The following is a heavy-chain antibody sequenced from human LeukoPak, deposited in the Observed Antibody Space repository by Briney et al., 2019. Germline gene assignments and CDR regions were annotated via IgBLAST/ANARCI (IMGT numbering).Heavy chain of an antibody. Sequence: GASVKVSCKASGYTFSYYTMNWVRQAPGQGLEWMGWINTNTGNPTYAQGFTGRFVFSLDTSVSTAYLQISSLKAEDTAVYYCARRLGSSGWYYFDYWGQGTLVTVSS. CDR3: ARRLGSSGWYYFDY. V-gene: IGHV7-4-1*02. D-gene: IGHD6-19*01. CDR2: INTNTGNP. CDR1: GYTFSYYT. J-gene: IGHJ4*02.